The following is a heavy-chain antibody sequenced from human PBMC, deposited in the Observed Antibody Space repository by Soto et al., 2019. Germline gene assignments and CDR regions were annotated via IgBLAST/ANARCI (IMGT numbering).Heavy chain of an antibody. CDR1: GFTVSSNY. Sequence: GGSLRLSCAASGFTVSSNYMSWVRQAPGKGLEWVSVIYSGGSTYYADSVKGRFTISRDNSKNMLYLQMNSLRAEDTAVYYCASGVEMATRGVDYWGQGTLVTVSS. D-gene: IGHD5-12*01. CDR2: IYSGGST. J-gene: IGHJ4*02. CDR3: ASGVEMATRGVDY. V-gene: IGHV3-53*01.